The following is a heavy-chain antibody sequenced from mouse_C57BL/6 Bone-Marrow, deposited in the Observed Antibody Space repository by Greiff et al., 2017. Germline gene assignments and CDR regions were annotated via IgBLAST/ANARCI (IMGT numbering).Heavy chain of an antibody. CDR2: IDPSDSET. CDR3: ARRDYGSSYGD. J-gene: IGHJ2*01. Sequence: VQLQQPGAELVRPGSSVKLSCKASGYTFTSYWMHWVKQRPIQGLEWIGNIDPSDSETHYNQKFKDKATLTVDKSSSTAYMQLSSLTSEDSAVYYCARRDYGSSYGDWGQGTTRTVSS. D-gene: IGHD1-1*01. CDR1: GYTFTSYW. V-gene: IGHV1-52*01.